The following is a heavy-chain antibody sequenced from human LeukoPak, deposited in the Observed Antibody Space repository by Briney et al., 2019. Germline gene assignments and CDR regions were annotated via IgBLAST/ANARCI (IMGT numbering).Heavy chain of an antibody. V-gene: IGHV3-23*01. CDR1: GFTFSSYA. CDR3: ASRPPSETYFGVFDY. J-gene: IGHJ4*02. D-gene: IGHD1-26*01. Sequence: PGGSLRLSCAASGFTFSSYAMNWVRQAPGKGLEWVSGITGSGGRTYHAESVKGRFTISRDNSRNTLYLQMNNLRAEDTAVYYCASRPPSETYFGVFDYWGQGTLVTVSS. CDR2: ITGSGGRT.